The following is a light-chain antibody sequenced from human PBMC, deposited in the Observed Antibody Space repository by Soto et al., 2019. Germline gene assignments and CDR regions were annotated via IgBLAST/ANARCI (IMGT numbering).Light chain of an antibody. CDR3: SSYTSSSALRV. CDR2: EVS. CDR1: SSDVGTYNY. J-gene: IGLJ3*02. V-gene: IGLV2-14*01. Sequence: QSVLTQPASVSGSPGQSITISCTGTSSDVGTYNYVSWYQQHPGKAPKLMIYEVSNRPSGVSNRFSGSKSGNTASLTISGLQAEDEADYYCSSYTSSSALRVFGGGTKLTVL.